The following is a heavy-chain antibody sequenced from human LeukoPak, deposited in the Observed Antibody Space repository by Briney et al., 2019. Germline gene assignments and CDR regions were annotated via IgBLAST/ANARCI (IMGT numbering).Heavy chain of an antibody. CDR3: ARVHPGGNLDY. D-gene: IGHD4-23*01. J-gene: IGHJ4*02. Sequence: IPSETLSLTCTVSGGSISSGSYYWSWIRQPAGKGLEWIGRIYTSGSTNYNPSLKSRVTISVDTSKNQFSLKLSSVTAADTAVYYCARVHPGGNLDYWGQGTLVTVSS. V-gene: IGHV4-61*02. CDR2: IYTSGST. CDR1: GGSISSGSYY.